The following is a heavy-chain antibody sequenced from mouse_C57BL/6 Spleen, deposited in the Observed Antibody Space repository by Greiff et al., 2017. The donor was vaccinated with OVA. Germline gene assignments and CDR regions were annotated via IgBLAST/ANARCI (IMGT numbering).Heavy chain of an antibody. J-gene: IGHJ3*01. CDR2: ISSGGSYT. D-gene: IGHD1-1*01. CDR1: GFTFSSYG. V-gene: IGHV5-6*01. CDR3: ARHEGCYGSESPFDY. Sequence: EVKLMESGGDLVKPGGSLKLSCAASGFTFSSYGMSWVRQTPDKRLEWVATISSGGSYTYYPDSVKGRFPISRDNAKNTLYLQMSILKSEDTAMYDCARHEGCYGSESPFDYWGQGTLVTVSA.